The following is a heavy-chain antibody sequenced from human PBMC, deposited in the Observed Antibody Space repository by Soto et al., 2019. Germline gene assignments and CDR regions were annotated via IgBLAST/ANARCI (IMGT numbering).Heavy chain of an antibody. CDR1: GFSLSTSGVG. D-gene: IGHD3-3*01. Sequence: QITLKESGPTLVKPTQTLTLTCTFSGFSLSTSGVGVGWIRQPPGKALEWLALIYWNDDKRYSPSLKSRLTITKDTSKTQVVLTMTNMDPVDTATYYCAHDKADFWSGYPSLGYYGMDVWGQGTTVTVSS. CDR2: IYWNDDK. J-gene: IGHJ6*02. V-gene: IGHV2-5*01. CDR3: AHDKADFWSGYPSLGYYGMDV.